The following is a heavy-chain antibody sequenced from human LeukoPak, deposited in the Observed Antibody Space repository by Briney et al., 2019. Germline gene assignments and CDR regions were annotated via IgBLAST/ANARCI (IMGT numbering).Heavy chain of an antibody. V-gene: IGHV1-2*02. CDR3: ARADVDTAMVPLY. CDR2: INPNSGGT. J-gene: IGHJ4*02. D-gene: IGHD5-18*01. CDR1: GYTFTGYY. Sequence: ASVKVSCKXSGYTFTGYYMHWVRQAPGQGLGWMGWINPNSGGTNYAQKFQGRVTMTRDTSISTAYMELSRLRSDDTAVYYCARADVDTAMVPLYWGQGTLVTVSS.